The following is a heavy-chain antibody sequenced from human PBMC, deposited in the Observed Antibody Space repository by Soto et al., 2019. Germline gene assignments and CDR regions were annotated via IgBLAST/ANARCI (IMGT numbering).Heavy chain of an antibody. CDR3: GNSMPYYYYYGMDV. Sequence: GGSLRLSCAASGFTFSSYTLSWVRQAPGKGLEWVSAIRASGSGGSTYYADSVKGRFTISRDNSKNTLYLQMNSLRAEDTAVYYCGNSMPYYYYYGMDVWGQGTTVTVSS. CDR1: GFTFSSYT. D-gene: IGHD2-2*01. CDR2: IRASGSGGST. J-gene: IGHJ6*02. V-gene: IGHV3-23*01.